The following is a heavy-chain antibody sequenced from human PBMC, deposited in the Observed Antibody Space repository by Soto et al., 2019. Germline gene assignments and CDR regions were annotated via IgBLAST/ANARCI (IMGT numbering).Heavy chain of an antibody. Sequence: GGSLRLSCAASGFAFSAFGMIWIRQAPGKGLEWVSSISTSGTHIFYGDSVRGRFTISRDNAKTSLYLQMDGLRDEDTALYYCARVGGSCSTSSCFAYFDYWGQGILVTVSS. CDR2: ISTSGTHI. CDR3: ARVGGSCSTSSCFAYFDY. D-gene: IGHD2-2*01. CDR1: GFAFSAFG. J-gene: IGHJ4*02. V-gene: IGHV3-21*01.